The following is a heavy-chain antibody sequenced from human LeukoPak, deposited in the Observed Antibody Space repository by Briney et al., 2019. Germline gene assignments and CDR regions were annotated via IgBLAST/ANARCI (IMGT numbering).Heavy chain of an antibody. CDR1: GGTFSSYA. CDR2: IIPIFGTA. J-gene: IGHJ6*03. CDR3: ARGVTMVRGVYYYYYMDV. Sequence: GASVKVSCKASGGTFSSYAISWVRQAPGQGLEWMGGIIPIFGTANYAQKFQGRVTITADESTGTAYMELSSLRSEDTAVYYCARGVTMVRGVYYYYYMDVWGKGTTVTVSS. V-gene: IGHV1-69*13. D-gene: IGHD3-10*01.